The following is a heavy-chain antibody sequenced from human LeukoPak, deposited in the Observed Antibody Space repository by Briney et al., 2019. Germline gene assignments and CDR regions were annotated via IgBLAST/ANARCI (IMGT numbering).Heavy chain of an antibody. V-gene: IGHV4-59*01. CDR3: ARLMEAAAGTGWFDP. D-gene: IGHD6-13*01. CDR1: GGSISSYY. Sequence: SETLSLTCTVSGGSISSYYWSWIRQPPGKGLEWIGCIYYSGSTNYNPSLKSRVTISVDTSKNQFSLKLSSVTAADTAVYYCARLMEAAAGTGWFDPWGQGTLVTVSS. J-gene: IGHJ5*02. CDR2: IYYSGST.